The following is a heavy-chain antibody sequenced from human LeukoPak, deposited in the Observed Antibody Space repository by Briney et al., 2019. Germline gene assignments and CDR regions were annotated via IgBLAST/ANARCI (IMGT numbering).Heavy chain of an antibody. CDR2: ISAYNGNT. D-gene: IGHD2/OR15-2a*01. J-gene: IGHJ6*03. CDR3: ARSPPLTPTFYYYYYMDV. Sequence: ASVKVSCKASGYTFTSYGISWVRQAPGQGLEWMGWISAYNGNTNYAQKPQGRVTMTTDTSTSTAYMELRSLRSDDTAVYYCARSPPLTPTFYYYYYMDVWGKGTTVTVSS. CDR1: GYTFTSYG. V-gene: IGHV1-18*01.